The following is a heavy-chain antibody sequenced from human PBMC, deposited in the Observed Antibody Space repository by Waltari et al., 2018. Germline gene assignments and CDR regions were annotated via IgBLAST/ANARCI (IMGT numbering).Heavy chain of an antibody. J-gene: IGHJ3*02. D-gene: IGHD2-2*01. CDR3: ARLTDCSSTSCYVADAFDI. CDR1: GGSFSGYY. Sequence: QVQLQQWGAGLLKTSETLSLTCAVYGGSFSGYYWSWIRQPPGKGLEWIGEINHSGSTNYNPSLKSRVTISVDTSKNQFSLKLSSVTAADTAVYYCARLTDCSSTSCYVADAFDIWGQGTMVTVSS. CDR2: INHSGST. V-gene: IGHV4-34*01.